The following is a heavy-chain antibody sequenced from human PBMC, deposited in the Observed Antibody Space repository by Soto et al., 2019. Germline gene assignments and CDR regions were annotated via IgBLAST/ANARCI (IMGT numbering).Heavy chain of an antibody. J-gene: IGHJ6*02. CDR3: ARHRDAHMDV. CDR1: RFTFSNYW. V-gene: IGHV3-74*01. CDR2: INSDGSST. Sequence: EVQLVESGGGLVQPGGSLRLSCAASRFTFSNYWMHWVRQAPGKGLVWVSRINSDGSSTNYADSVKGRFTISRDSAKNTLYLQMTSLRAEDTAVYYCARHRDAHMDVWGQGTTVTVSS.